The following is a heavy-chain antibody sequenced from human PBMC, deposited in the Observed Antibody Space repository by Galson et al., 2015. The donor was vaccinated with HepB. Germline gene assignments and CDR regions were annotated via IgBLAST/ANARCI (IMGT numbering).Heavy chain of an antibody. J-gene: IGHJ4*02. Sequence: SLRLSCAASGFTVSSNYMSWVRQTPGTGLDWVSIIYSGGSTYYADSVKGRFTISRDNSKNTLYLQMNSLRAEDTAVYYCARLGALYSSSLFGDWGQGTLVTVSS. D-gene: IGHD6-13*01. CDR3: ARLGALYSSSLFGD. CDR2: IYSGGST. CDR1: GFTVSSNY. V-gene: IGHV3-66*02.